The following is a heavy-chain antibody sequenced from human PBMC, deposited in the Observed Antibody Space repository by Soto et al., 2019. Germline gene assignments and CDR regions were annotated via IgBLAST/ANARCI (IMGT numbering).Heavy chain of an antibody. CDR2: ISYDGSNK. CDR1: GFMFSSYG. D-gene: IGHD3-22*01. CDR3: AKDSYYHDSSGYYVFDH. Sequence: QVQLVESGGGVVQPGGSLRLSCAGSGFMFSSYGMHWVRQAPGKGLEWVAGISYDGSNKYYTDSVKDRFTISRDNSKNTLYRQMKSLKTANTVVYYCAKDSYYHDSSGYYVFDHWGQGTLVTVSS. J-gene: IGHJ4*02. V-gene: IGHV3-30*18.